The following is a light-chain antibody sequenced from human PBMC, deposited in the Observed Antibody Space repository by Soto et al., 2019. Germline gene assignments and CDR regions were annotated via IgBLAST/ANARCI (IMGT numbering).Light chain of an antibody. CDR3: QQFNNYLLT. V-gene: IGKV1-39*01. CDR1: QNIDIY. J-gene: IGKJ4*01. CDR2: TTS. Sequence: DVQMTQSPASLSASVGDRVTITCRASQNIDIYLNWYQQKPGRPPTLLIYTTSRLQSGVPSRFSGSGSGTDFTLTISSLQPEDFATYYCQQFNNYLLTFGGGTKVDIK.